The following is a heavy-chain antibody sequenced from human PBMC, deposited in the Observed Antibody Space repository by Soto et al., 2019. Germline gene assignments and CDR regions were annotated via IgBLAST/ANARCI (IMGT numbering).Heavy chain of an antibody. J-gene: IGHJ4*02. CDR2: IYYSGST. CDR3: ARDRTQQTIFDL. Sequence: GTLSLTCTVSSGSVSSTPYYGAWIRQPPGKGLQWIGSIYYSGSTYYNPSLKSRVTISVDTSKSQFSLQVRSVTAADTAMYYCARDRTQQTIFDLWAQGTLVTVSS. V-gene: IGHV4-39*02. CDR1: SGSVSSTPYY.